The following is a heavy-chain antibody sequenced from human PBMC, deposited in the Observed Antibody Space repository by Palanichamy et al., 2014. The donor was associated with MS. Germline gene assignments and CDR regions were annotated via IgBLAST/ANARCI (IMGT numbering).Heavy chain of an antibody. Sequence: EVQLVESGGGLIRPGGSLRLSRAASGFSVNNNFMSWVRQAPGKGLEWVSTIYSGSRTQYADSVKGRFTISRDTSKNTLYLQMNTLGAEDTAVYYCARGIFYATFEDWGQGTLVTVSS. V-gene: IGHV3-53*01. J-gene: IGHJ4*02. D-gene: IGHD2-15*01. CDR2: IYSGSRT. CDR1: GFSVNNNF. CDR3: ARGIFYATFED.